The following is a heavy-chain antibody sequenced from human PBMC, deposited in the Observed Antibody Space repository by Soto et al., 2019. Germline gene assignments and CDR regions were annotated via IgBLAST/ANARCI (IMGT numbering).Heavy chain of an antibody. Sequence: QVQLVESGGGVVQPGRSLRLSCAASGFTFSSYGMHWVRQAPGKGLEWVAVISYDGSNKYYADSVKGRFTISRDNSKNTLYLQMNSLRAEDTAAYYCAKGSSAHYYYGMDVWGQGTTVTVSS. J-gene: IGHJ6*02. CDR3: AKGSSAHYYYGMDV. D-gene: IGHD6-6*01. CDR2: ISYDGSNK. CDR1: GFTFSSYG. V-gene: IGHV3-30*18.